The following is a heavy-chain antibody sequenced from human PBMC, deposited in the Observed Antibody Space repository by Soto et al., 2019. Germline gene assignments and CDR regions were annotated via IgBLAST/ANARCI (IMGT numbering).Heavy chain of an antibody. CDR1: GFTFSSYL. D-gene: IGHD3-10*01. Sequence: GGSLRLSCAASGFTFSSYLMHWVRQAPGKGLVWVSRMNEDGGTTDYADSVKGRFTISRDNAKNTLYLQMNSLRVEDTAVYYCASDLSGRADVWGQGTTVTVSS. CDR2: MNEDGGTT. V-gene: IGHV3-74*01. J-gene: IGHJ6*02. CDR3: ASDLSGRADV.